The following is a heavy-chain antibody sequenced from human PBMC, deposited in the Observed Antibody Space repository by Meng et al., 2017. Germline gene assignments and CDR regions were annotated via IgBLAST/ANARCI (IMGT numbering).Heavy chain of an antibody. Sequence: GESLKISCAASGFTFSDYYMSWIRQAPGEGLEWVSYISSSGSTIYYADSVKGRFTISRDNAKNSLYLQMNSLRAEDTAVYYCARASGHDSSGYYSGGYYYYYYGMDVWGQGTPVSLL. CDR1: GFTFSDYY. D-gene: IGHD3-22*01. CDR3: ARASGHDSSGYYSGGYYYYYYGMDV. V-gene: IGHV3-11*04. CDR2: ISSSGSTI. J-gene: IGHJ6*02.